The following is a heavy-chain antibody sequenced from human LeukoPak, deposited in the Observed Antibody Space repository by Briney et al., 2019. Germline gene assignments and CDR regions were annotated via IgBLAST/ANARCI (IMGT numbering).Heavy chain of an antibody. CDR2: ISGSGGST. V-gene: IGHV3-23*01. Sequence: PGGSLRLSCAASGFTFSSYAMSWVRQAPGKGLEWVSAISGSGGSTYYADSVKGRFTISRDNSKNTLYLQMNSLRAEDTAVYYCAKDLRVAGKDYYYGMDVWGQGTTVTVSS. D-gene: IGHD6-19*01. CDR3: AKDLRVAGKDYYYGMDV. CDR1: GFTFSSYA. J-gene: IGHJ6*02.